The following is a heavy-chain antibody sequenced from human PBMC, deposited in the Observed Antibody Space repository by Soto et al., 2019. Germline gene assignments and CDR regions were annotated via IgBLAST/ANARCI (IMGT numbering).Heavy chain of an antibody. J-gene: IGHJ5*02. CDR2: IRSKANSYAT. D-gene: IGHD3-3*01. CDR1: GFTVSGSA. CDR3: TRQLDGNEPEWLSRDNWFDP. V-gene: IGHV3-73*01. Sequence: GGSLRLSCAASGFTVSGSAMHWVRQASGKGLEWVGRIRSKANSYATAYAASVKGRFTISRDDSKNTAYLKMNSLKTEDTAVYYCTRQLDGNEPEWLSRDNWFDPWGQGTLVTVSS.